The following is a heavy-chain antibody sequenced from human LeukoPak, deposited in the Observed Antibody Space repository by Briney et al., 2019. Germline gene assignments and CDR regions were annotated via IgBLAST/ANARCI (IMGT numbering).Heavy chain of an antibody. Sequence: GGSLRLSCAASGFTFSSYWMSWVRQAPGKGLEWVSSISSSSSYIYYADSVRGRFTISRDNAKNSLYLQMNSLRAEDTAVYYCARFSRTGYYYMDVWGKGTTVTVSS. CDR1: GFTFSSYW. J-gene: IGHJ6*03. V-gene: IGHV3-21*01. CDR2: ISSSSSYI. CDR3: ARFSRTGYYYMDV.